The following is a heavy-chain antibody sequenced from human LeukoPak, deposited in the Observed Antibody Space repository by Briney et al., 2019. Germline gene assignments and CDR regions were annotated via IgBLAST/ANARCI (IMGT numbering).Heavy chain of an antibody. D-gene: IGHD6-19*01. CDR2: INHSGST. J-gene: IGHJ2*01. Sequence: SETLSLTCAVYGGSFSGYYWSWIRQPPGKGLEWTGEINHSGSTNYNPSLKSRVTISVDTSKNQFSLELSSVTAADTAVYYCARRPGSGWYGRYFDLWGRGTLVTVSS. CDR3: ARRPGSGWYGRYFDL. CDR1: GGSFSGYY. V-gene: IGHV4-34*01.